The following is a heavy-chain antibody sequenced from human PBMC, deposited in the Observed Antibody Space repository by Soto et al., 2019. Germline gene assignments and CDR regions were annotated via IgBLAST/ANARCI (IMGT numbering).Heavy chain of an antibody. CDR1: GLPFSGYE. Sequence: EVQLVESGGGLVQPGGSLRLSCAASGLPFSGYEMNWVRQAPGKGLEWISYISTGGNTIYYADSVKGRFTISRDNAKNSLYLQMNNLRTEDTAVYYCARTTARLAYFFDSWGQGTLGTVSS. V-gene: IGHV3-48*03. CDR2: ISTGGNTI. CDR3: ARTTARLAYFFDS. D-gene: IGHD6-19*01. J-gene: IGHJ4*02.